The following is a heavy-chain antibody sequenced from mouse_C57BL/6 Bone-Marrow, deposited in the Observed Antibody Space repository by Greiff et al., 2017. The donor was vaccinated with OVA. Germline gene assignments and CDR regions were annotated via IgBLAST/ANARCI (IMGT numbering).Heavy chain of an antibody. Sequence: VQLQQPGAELVRPGSSVKLSCKASGYTFTSYWMDWVKQRPGQGLEWIGNIYPSDSETHYNQKFKDKATLTVDKSSSTAYMQLSSLTSEDSAVYYCAREDDYDWYFDVWGTGTTVTVSS. J-gene: IGHJ1*03. CDR1: GYTFTSYW. D-gene: IGHD2-4*01. V-gene: IGHV1-61*01. CDR2: IYPSDSET. CDR3: AREDDYDWYFDV.